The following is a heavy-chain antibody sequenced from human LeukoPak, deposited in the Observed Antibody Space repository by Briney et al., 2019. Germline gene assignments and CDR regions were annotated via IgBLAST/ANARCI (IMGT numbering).Heavy chain of an antibody. J-gene: IGHJ4*02. D-gene: IGHD5-24*01. CDR1: GFTFGRSA. CDR2: ISSSGNT. CDR3: VKGRMSEDGLDF. V-gene: IGHV3-23*01. Sequence: PGRSLRLSCEASGFTFGRSAMTWVRQTPGKGLYWLSSISSSGNTYYADAVKGRFTISRDNSKNLVNLQMNSLRAEDTAIYYCVKGRMSEDGLDFWGQGSLVTVSS.